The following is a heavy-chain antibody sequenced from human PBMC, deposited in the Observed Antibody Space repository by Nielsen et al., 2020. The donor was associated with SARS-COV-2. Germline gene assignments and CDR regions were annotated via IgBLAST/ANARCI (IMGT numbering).Heavy chain of an antibody. J-gene: IGHJ3*02. V-gene: IGHV4-30-4*02. CDR2: IYYNGNT. Sequence: SETLSLTCTVSVVSIGSGDFYWNWIRQPPGKGLEWIGNIYYNGNTNYNPSLRSRLTISADTSKNQFSLKLRSVTAADTAVYYCAREYSSSPGAFDIWGQGTMVTVSS. D-gene: IGHD6-6*01. CDR3: AREYSSSPGAFDI. CDR1: VVSIGSGDFY.